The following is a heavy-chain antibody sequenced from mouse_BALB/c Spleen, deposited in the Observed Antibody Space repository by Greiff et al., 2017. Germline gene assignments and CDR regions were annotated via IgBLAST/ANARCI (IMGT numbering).Heavy chain of an antibody. CDR1: GYSITSGYY. Sequence: EVQVVESGPGLVKPSQSLSLTCSVTGYSITSGYYWNWIRQFPGNKLEWMGYISYDGSNNYNPSLKNRISITRDTSKNQFFLKLNSVTTEDTATYYCARAMITPYYWGQGTSVTVSS. CDR3: ARAMITPYY. J-gene: IGHJ4*01. V-gene: IGHV3-6*02. CDR2: ISYDGSN. D-gene: IGHD2-4*01.